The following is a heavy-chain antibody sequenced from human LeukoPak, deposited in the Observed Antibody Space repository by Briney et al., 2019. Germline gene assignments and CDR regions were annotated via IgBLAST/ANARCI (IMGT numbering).Heavy chain of an antibody. CDR2: IYYSGST. V-gene: IGHV4-59*12. CDR1: GGSISSYY. Sequence: PSETLSLTCTVSGGSISSYYWSWIRQPPGKGLEWIGYIYYSGSTNYNPSLKSRVTISVDTSKNQFSLKLSSVTAADTAVYYCARTPTRYCSSTSRYIRVDWFDPWGQGTLVTVSS. CDR3: ARTPTRYCSSTSRYIRVDWFDP. D-gene: IGHD2-2*02. J-gene: IGHJ5*02.